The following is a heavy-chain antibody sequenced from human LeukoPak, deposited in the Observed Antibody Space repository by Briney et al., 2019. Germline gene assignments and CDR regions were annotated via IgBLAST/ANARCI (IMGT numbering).Heavy chain of an antibody. J-gene: IGHJ4*02. V-gene: IGHV1-2*06. CDR2: ISPNSGGT. CDR3: AKWTDKWLSFDY. D-gene: IGHD3-22*01. Sequence: GASVKVTCKASGYTFSDSYIHWVRHAPGQGLEWMGRISPNSGGTNYAQKFQGRVTMTRDSSITTAYMELTSLRADDTAVYYCAKWTDKWLSFDYWGQGTLVTVSS. CDR1: GYTFSDSY.